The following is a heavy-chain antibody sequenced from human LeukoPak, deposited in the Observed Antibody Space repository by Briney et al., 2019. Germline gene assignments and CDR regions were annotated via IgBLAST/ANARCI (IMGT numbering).Heavy chain of an antibody. Sequence: GGSLRLSCAASGFTFRNHAMNWVRQAPGKVLEWVSVISGSGETTYYADSVKGRFTISRDNSQNTLYPEMRSLRGEDTALYCCAKDRGMVGASVRAFDYWGQGTLVTVSS. D-gene: IGHD2-15*01. V-gene: IGHV3-23*01. CDR2: ISGSGETT. CDR3: AKDRGMVGASVRAFDY. CDR1: GFTFRNHA. J-gene: IGHJ4*02.